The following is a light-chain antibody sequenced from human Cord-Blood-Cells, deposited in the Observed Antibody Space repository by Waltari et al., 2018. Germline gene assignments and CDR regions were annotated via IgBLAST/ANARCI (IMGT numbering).Light chain of an antibody. CDR3: QQRSNWPT. J-gene: IGKJ5*01. CDR2: DAS. Sequence: EIVLTQSPATLSLSPGERATLSCRASQSVSSYLACYQQKPGQAPRILIYDASNRATGIPARFSGSGSGTDFTLTISSLEPEDFAVYYCQQRSNWPTFGQGTRLEIK. CDR1: QSVSSY. V-gene: IGKV3-11*01.